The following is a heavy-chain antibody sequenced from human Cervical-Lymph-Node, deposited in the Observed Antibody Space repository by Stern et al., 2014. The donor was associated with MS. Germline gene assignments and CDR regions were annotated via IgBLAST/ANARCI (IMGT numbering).Heavy chain of an antibody. Sequence: QVQLVQSGGGVVQPGGSLRLSCAASGFTLSSYAMHWVRQSPGKGLEWVAAMSHDGHDKYAASVQGRFTVSSDNSKNTLYLHMNSMRDEDTAVYYCAREADCWGQGALVTVSS. CDR3: AREADC. CDR2: MSHDGHDK. V-gene: IGHV3-30*04. CDR1: GFTLSSYA. J-gene: IGHJ4*02.